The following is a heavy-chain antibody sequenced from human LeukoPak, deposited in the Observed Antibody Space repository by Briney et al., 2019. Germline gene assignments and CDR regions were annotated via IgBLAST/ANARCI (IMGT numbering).Heavy chain of an antibody. CDR3: ARLALDSSSIFDY. Sequence: SQTLSLTCAISGDSVSSNSAARTWIRQSPSRGLEWLGRTYYRSKWYNDYAVSVKSRITINPDTSKNQFSLQLNSVTPEDTAVYYCARLALDSSSIFDYWGQGTLVTVSS. D-gene: IGHD6-13*01. CDR2: TYYRSKWYN. J-gene: IGHJ4*02. CDR1: GDSVSSNSAA. V-gene: IGHV6-1*01.